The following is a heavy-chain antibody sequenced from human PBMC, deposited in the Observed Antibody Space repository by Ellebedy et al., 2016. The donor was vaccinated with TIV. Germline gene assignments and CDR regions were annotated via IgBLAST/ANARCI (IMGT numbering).Heavy chain of an antibody. CDR3: AKDVESGSGWYRYNWFDP. J-gene: IGHJ5*02. D-gene: IGHD6-19*01. CDR2: ITSDSETI. Sequence: PGGSLRLSCAASGFTFSGDRMNWVRQAPGKGLEWISSITSDSETIYYAASVKGRFTTSRDNAENSLFLQMNSLRAEDTAVYYCAKDVESGSGWYRYNWFDPWGQGTLVTVSS. CDR1: GFTFSGDR. V-gene: IGHV3-48*04.